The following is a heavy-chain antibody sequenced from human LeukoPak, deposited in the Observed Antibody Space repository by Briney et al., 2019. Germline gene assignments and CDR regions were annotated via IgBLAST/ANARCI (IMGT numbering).Heavy chain of an antibody. CDR3: ARDESRTSCCNFQH. CDR1: GGSIGSGDYY. CDR2: IYYSGST. D-gene: IGHD2-2*01. J-gene: IGHJ1*01. Sequence: PSQTLSLTCTVSGGSIGSGDYYWSWIRQPPGKGLEWIGYIYYSGSTYYNPSLKSRVTISVDTSKNQFSLKLSSVTAADTAVYYCARDESRTSCCNFQHWGQGTLVTVSS. V-gene: IGHV4-30-4*08.